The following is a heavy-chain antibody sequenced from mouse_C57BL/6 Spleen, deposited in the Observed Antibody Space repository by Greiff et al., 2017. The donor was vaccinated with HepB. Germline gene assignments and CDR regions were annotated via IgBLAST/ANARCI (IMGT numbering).Heavy chain of an antibody. V-gene: IGHV1-20*01. CDR3: ARGDYYGSSYGYAMDY. D-gene: IGHD1-1*01. CDR1: GYSFTGYF. CDR2: INPYNGDT. J-gene: IGHJ4*01. Sequence: VQLQQSGPELVKPGDSVKISCKASGYSFTGYFMNWVMQSHGKSLEWIGRINPYNGDTFYNQKFKGKATLTVDKSSSTAHMELRSLTSEDSAVYYCARGDYYGSSYGYAMDYWGQGTSVTVSS.